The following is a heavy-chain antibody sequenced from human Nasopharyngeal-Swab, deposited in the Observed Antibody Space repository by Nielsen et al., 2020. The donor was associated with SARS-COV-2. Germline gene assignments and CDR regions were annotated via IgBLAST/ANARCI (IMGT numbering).Heavy chain of an antibody. V-gene: IGHV5-51*01. D-gene: IGHD4-17*01. Sequence: GGSLRLSCKGSGYSFTSYWIGWVRQMPGKGLEWMGIIYPGDSDTRYSPSFQGQVTISADKSISTAYLQWSSLKASDTAMYYCASLYGNYYYGMGVWGQGTTVTVSS. CDR1: GYSFTSYW. J-gene: IGHJ6*02. CDR3: ASLYGNYYYGMGV. CDR2: IYPGDSDT.